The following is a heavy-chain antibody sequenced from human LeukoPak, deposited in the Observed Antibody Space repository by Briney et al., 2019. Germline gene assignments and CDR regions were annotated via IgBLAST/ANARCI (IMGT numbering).Heavy chain of an antibody. CDR1: GYTFTSYG. V-gene: IGHV1-69*06. J-gene: IGHJ6*03. D-gene: IGHD1-26*01. CDR2: IIPIFGTA. Sequence: SVKVSCRASGYTFTSYGISWVRQAPGQGLEWMGGIIPIFGTANYAQKFQGRVTITADKSTSTAYMELSSLRSEDTAVYYCARREIVGATPRSYYYYYMDVWGKGTTVTVSS. CDR3: ARREIVGATPRSYYYYYMDV.